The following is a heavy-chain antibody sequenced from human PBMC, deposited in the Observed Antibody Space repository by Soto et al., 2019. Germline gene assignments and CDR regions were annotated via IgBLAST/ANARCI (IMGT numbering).Heavy chain of an antibody. CDR2: IYYIGVT. CDR1: GGSVSSGSYY. CDR3: ARAVRDGYNYRLEY. D-gene: IGHD5-12*01. Sequence: AETLSLTGTVSGGSVSSGSYYWIWIRQPPGKGMEWILYIYYIGVTNYNPSLKSRVTISVDTSKNQFSLKLSSVTAADTAVYYCARAVRDGYNYRLEYWGQGTLVTVSS. V-gene: IGHV4-61*01. J-gene: IGHJ4*02.